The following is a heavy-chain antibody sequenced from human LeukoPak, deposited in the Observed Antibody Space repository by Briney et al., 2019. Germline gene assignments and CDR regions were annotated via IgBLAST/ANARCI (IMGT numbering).Heavy chain of an antibody. CDR1: GYTFTASY. Sequence: ASVKVSCKTSGYTFTASYIHWVRQAPGQGLEWMGGIIPIFGTANYAQKFQGRVTITADESTSTAYMELSSLRSEDTAVYYCATQPAGYYFDYWGQGTLVTVSS. D-gene: IGHD1-14*01. J-gene: IGHJ4*02. V-gene: IGHV1-69*13. CDR2: IIPIFGTA. CDR3: ATQPAGYYFDY.